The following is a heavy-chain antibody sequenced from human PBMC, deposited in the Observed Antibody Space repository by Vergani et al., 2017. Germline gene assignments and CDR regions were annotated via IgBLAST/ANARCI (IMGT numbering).Heavy chain of an antibody. CDR2: IYTSGST. J-gene: IGHJ5*02. Sequence: QVQLQESGPGLVKPSETLSLTCTVPGGPISSHYWSWIRQPAGKGLEWIGRIYTSGSTNYNRSLKSGVIMSVDTSKNQISLKLSSVTAADTAVYYCARDGHDYDDSQRYRFDPWGQGTLVTVSS. CDR1: GGPISSHY. V-gene: IGHV4-4*07. CDR3: ARDGHDYDDSQRYRFDP. D-gene: IGHD3-22*01.